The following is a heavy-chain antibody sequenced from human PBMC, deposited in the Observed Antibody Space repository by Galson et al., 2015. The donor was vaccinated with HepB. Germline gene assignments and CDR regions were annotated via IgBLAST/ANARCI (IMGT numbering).Heavy chain of an antibody. CDR3: ARDVRIWQVMWELPAFDY. CDR2: ISAYNGNT. V-gene: IGHV1-18*01. CDR1: GYTFTSYG. Sequence: SVKVSCKASGYTFTSYGISWVRQAPGQGLEWMGWISAYNGNTNYAQKLQGRVTMTTDTSTSTAYMELRSLRSDDTAVYYCARDVRIWQVMWELPAFDYWGQGTLVTVSS. D-gene: IGHD1-26*01. J-gene: IGHJ4*02.